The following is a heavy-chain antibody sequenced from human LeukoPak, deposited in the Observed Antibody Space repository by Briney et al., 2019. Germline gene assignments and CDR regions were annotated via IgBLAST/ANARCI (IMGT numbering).Heavy chain of an antibody. J-gene: IGHJ4*02. CDR3: ASWYSSSSSLAY. Sequence: ASVKVSCKASGYTFTGYYMHWVRQAPGQGLEWMGRINPNSGGTNYAQKFQGRVTMTRDTSISTAYMELSTLRSDDTAVYYCASWYSSSSSLAYWGRGTLVTVPS. CDR2: INPNSGGT. V-gene: IGHV1-2*06. D-gene: IGHD6-6*01. CDR1: GYTFTGYY.